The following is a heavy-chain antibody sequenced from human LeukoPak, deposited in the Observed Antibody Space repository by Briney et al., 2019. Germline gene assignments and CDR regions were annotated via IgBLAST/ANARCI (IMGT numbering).Heavy chain of an antibody. J-gene: IGHJ6*04. V-gene: IGHV3-48*03. D-gene: IGHD2-2*01. Sequence: GGSLRLSCAASGFTFSSYEMNRVRQAPGKGLEWVSYISSSGSTIYYADSVKGRFTISRDNAKNSVYLQMNSLRAEDTAVYYCARDIVVVPAAMAYYYYYGMDVWGKGTTVTVSS. CDR2: ISSSGSTI. CDR1: GFTFSSYE. CDR3: ARDIVVVPAAMAYYYYYGMDV.